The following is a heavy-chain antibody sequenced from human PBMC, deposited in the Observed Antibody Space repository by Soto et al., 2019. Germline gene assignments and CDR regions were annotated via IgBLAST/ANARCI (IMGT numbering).Heavy chain of an antibody. D-gene: IGHD3-22*01. Sequence: QLQLQESGSGLVKPSQTLSLTCAVSGDSISSGGYSWNWIRQPPGKGLEWIGNIYHRGGADYNPSLKSRVTITVCSSNNLFSLNLRYVTAADTAVYYCARESRNGYYLEYWGQGTLVTVSS. CDR3: ARESRNGYYLEY. J-gene: IGHJ4*02. V-gene: IGHV4-30-2*01. CDR1: GDSISSGGYS. CDR2: IYHRGGA.